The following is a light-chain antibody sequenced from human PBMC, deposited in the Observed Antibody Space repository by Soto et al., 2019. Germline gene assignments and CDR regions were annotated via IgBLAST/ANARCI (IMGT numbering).Light chain of an antibody. J-gene: IGKJ1*01. CDR1: QSLLHSNGYNY. CDR2: LGS. Sequence: DIVMTQSPLSLPVTPGEPASISCRSSQSLLHSNGYNYLDWYLQKPGQSPQLLIYLGSNRASGVPDRFSGSGSGTDFTLKISRVEAEDVGVDYCMKALQTPGTFGQGTKVDIK. CDR3: MKALQTPGT. V-gene: IGKV2-28*01.